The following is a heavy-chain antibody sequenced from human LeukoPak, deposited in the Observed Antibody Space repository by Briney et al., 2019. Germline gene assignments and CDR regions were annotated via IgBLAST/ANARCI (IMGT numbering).Heavy chain of an antibody. Sequence: GGSLRLSCAASGFTFSNYGIHWVRQAPGKGLEWVAFIRYGGSNKYYADSVKDRFTISRDNSKNTVYLQMNSLRAEDTAVYYCAKEIFGSGRLLPEAPYYFDYWGQGTLVTVSS. D-gene: IGHD3-10*01. V-gene: IGHV3-30*02. CDR1: GFTFSNYG. CDR3: AKEIFGSGRLLPEAPYYFDY. CDR2: IRYGGSNK. J-gene: IGHJ4*02.